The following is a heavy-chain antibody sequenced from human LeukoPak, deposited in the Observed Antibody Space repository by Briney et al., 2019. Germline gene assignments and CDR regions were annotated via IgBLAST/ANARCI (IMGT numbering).Heavy chain of an antibody. Sequence: SVEVSCKASGGTFSSYAISWVRQAPGQGLEWMGGIIPIFGTANYAQKFQGRVTITADESTSTAYMELSSLRSEDTAVYYCAREGYRSYPYYYYGMDVWGQGTTVTVSS. CDR3: AREGYRSYPYYYYGMDV. V-gene: IGHV1-69*13. CDR1: GGTFSSYA. J-gene: IGHJ6*02. D-gene: IGHD5-24*01. CDR2: IIPIFGTA.